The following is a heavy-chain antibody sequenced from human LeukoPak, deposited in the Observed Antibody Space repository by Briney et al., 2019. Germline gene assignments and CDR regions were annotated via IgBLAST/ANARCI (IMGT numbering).Heavy chain of an antibody. V-gene: IGHV3-23*01. CDR1: GFTFSSHA. CDR2: ISGSGGSP. J-gene: IGHJ4*02. CDR3: ARDNYSSSWYKGEFVY. Sequence: GGSLRLSCAGSGFTFSSHAMSWVRQTPGKGLEWISLISGSGGSPYYADSVLGRFTISRDNSKNTLSLQMNSLRTEDTAVYFCARDNYSSSWYKGEFVYWGQGTLVTVSS. D-gene: IGHD6-13*01.